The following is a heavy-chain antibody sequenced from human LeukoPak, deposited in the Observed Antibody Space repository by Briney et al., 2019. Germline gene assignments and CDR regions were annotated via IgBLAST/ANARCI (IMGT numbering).Heavy chain of an antibody. CDR2: ISGSGANT. J-gene: IGHJ6*03. D-gene: IGHD3-3*01. CDR3: AKDSMLDFRSASSTYYYYMDV. V-gene: IGHV3-23*01. Sequence: PGGSLRLSCAASGFGFNIYAMSWVRQAPGKGLEWVSAISGSGANTYSADSVRGRFTISRDNSKNTLYLQMNSLRAEDTAVYFCAKDSMLDFRSASSTYYYYMDVWGKGTTVTVSS. CDR1: GFGFNIYA.